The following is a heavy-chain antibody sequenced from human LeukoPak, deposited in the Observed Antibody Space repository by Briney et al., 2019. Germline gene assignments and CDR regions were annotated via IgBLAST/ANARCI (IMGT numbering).Heavy chain of an antibody. CDR1: GYTFTGYY. D-gene: IGHD3-10*01. Sequence: GASVKVSCKASGYTFTGYYMHWVRQAPGQGLEWMGWINPNSGGTNYAQKFQGWVTMTGDTSISTAYMELSGLRSEDTAVYYCARGPSLVRGVIMPGSVGGMDVWGQGTTVTVSS. CDR2: INPNSGGT. CDR3: ARGPSLVRGVIMPGSVGGMDV. J-gene: IGHJ6*02. V-gene: IGHV1-2*04.